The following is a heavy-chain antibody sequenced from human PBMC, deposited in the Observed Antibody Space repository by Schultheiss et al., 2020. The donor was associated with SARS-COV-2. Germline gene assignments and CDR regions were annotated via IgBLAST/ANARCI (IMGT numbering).Heavy chain of an antibody. CDR1: GFTFGNYA. D-gene: IGHD3-16*01. V-gene: IGHV3-23*01. CDR2: ISGSGGST. Sequence: GGSLRLSCAASGFTFGNYAMHWVRQAPGKGLEWVSAISGSGGSTYYADSVKGRFTISRDNSKNTLYLQMNSLRAEDTAVYYCAKRGIGVYYYYGMDVWGQGTTVTVSS. CDR3: AKRGIGVYYYYGMDV. J-gene: IGHJ6*02.